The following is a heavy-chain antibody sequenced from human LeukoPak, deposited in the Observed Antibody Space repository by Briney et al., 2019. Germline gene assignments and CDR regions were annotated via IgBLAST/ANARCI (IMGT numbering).Heavy chain of an antibody. V-gene: IGHV3-23*01. CDR2: ISGGGGGT. CDR1: GFTFGNYA. CDR3: AKAQRSGYSYGNYFDN. D-gene: IGHD5-18*01. J-gene: IGHJ4*02. Sequence: PGGSLRLSCAASGFTFGNYAMSWVRQAPGKGLEWVSAISGGGGGTFYADSVKGRLTISRDTSENTLFLQMNSLRAEDTAVYYCAKAQRSGYSYGNYFDNWGQGTPVTVSS.